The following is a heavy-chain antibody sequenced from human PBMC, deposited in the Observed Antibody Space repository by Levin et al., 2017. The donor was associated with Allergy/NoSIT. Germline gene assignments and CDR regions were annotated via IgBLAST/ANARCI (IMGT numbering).Heavy chain of an antibody. J-gene: IGHJ4*02. CDR3: ARGTEVGAYLTDFDY. V-gene: IGHV3-21*01. CDR2: ISSSSSYI. D-gene: IGHD1-26*01. Sequence: GESLKISCAASGFTFSSYSMNWVRQAPGKGLEWVSSISSSSSYIYYADSVKGRFTISRDNAKNSLYLQMNSLRAEDTAVYYCARGTEVGAYLTDFDYWGQGTLVTVSS. CDR1: GFTFSSYS.